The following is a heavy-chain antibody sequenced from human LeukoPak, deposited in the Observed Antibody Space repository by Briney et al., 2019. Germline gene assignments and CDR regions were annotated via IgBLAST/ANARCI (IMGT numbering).Heavy chain of an antibody. J-gene: IGHJ4*02. CDR1: GGSISSGGYY. D-gene: IGHD2-2*01. CDR3: ARDCRSTSCQARFDY. Sequence: SETLSLTCTVSGGSISSGGYYWSWLRQHPGKGLEWIGYIYYSGSTYYNPSLKSRVTISVDTSKNQFSLKLSSVTAADTAVYYCARDCRSTSCQARFDYWGQGTLVTVSS. CDR2: IYYSGST. V-gene: IGHV4-31*03.